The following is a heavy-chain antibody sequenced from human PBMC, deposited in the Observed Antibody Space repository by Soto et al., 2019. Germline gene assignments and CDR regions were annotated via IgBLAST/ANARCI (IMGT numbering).Heavy chain of an antibody. Sequence: EVQLVESGGGLVQPGGSLRLSCAASGFTFSDHYMDWVRQAPGKGLEWVGSSRNKANSYSTEDAASVKVRFTISRDESKISLYLQMNSLKSGDTSVYYCARFSGRYTRGLDYWGQGTLVTVSS. J-gene: IGHJ4*02. CDR1: GFTFSDHY. V-gene: IGHV3-72*01. CDR3: ARFSGRYTRGLDY. CDR2: SRNKANSYST. D-gene: IGHD1-26*01.